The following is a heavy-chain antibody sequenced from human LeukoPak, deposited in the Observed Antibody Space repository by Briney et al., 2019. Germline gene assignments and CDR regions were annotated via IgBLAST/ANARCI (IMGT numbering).Heavy chain of an antibody. V-gene: IGHV1-24*01. Sequence: ASVKVSCKVSGYTLTELSMDWVRQAPGTGLEGMGGSDPEDGETIYAQKFQGRVTMTRDTSTSTVYMELSSLRSEYTAVYYCARDGTAAGSYYYYYMDVWGKGTTVTISS. J-gene: IGHJ6*03. CDR2: SDPEDGET. CDR3: ARDGTAAGSYYYYYMDV. CDR1: GYTLTELS. D-gene: IGHD6-13*01.